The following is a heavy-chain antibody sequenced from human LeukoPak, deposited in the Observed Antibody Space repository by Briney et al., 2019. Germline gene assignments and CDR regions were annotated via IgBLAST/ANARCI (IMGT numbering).Heavy chain of an antibody. D-gene: IGHD1-26*01. J-gene: IGHJ4*02. CDR3: ARYRGTYYDY. CDR2: ISGRGSTI. CDR1: GFTFTDYY. Sequence: GGSLRLSCAASGFTFTDYYMSWNRQAPGKGLEWVSYISGRGSTIYIADSVKGRFSISRDNANNSLYLQMNSLRPEDTAVYYCARYRGTYYDYWGQGTLVTVSS. V-gene: IGHV3-11*04.